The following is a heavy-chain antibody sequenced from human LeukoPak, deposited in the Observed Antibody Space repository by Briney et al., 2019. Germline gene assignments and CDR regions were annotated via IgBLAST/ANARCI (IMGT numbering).Heavy chain of an antibody. CDR2: INPNSGGT. Sequence: ASVKVSCKASGYTFTSYGISWVRQAPGQGLEWMGWINPNSGGTNYAQKFQGRVTMTRDTSISTAYMELSRLRSDDTAVYYCARDRPYSSGWSTDDYWGQGTLVTVSS. V-gene: IGHV1-2*02. D-gene: IGHD6-19*01. J-gene: IGHJ4*02. CDR3: ARDRPYSSGWSTDDY. CDR1: GYTFTSYG.